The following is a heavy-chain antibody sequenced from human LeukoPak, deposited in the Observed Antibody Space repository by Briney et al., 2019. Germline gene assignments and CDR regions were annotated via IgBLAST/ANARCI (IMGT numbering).Heavy chain of an antibody. D-gene: IGHD2-2*03. CDR3: AKPPGYCSSTSCADY. CDR1: GFTFSSYA. V-gene: IGHV3-23*01. CDR2: IRCSGSST. Sequence: PGGSLRLSCAASGFTFSSYAMSWVRQAPGKGLEWVSAIRCSGSSTYYADSVKGRFTISGDNSKNTLYLQMNSLRAEDTAVYYCAKPPGYCSSTSCADYWGQGTLVTVSS. J-gene: IGHJ4*02.